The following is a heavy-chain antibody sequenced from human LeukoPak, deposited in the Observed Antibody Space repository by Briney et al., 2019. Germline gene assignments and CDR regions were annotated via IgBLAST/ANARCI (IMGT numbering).Heavy chain of an antibody. D-gene: IGHD3-10*01. J-gene: IGHJ4*02. CDR2: IYYSGST. V-gene: IGHV4-39*01. CDR1: GGSISSSSYY. CDR3: ARGDYYGSGSYYQSPPDY. Sequence: SETLSLTCTVSGGSISSSSYYWGWIRQPPGKGLEWIGSIYYSGSTYYNPSLKSRVTISVDTSKNQFSLKLSSVTAAGTAVYYCARGDYYGSGSYYQSPPDYWGQGTLVTVSS.